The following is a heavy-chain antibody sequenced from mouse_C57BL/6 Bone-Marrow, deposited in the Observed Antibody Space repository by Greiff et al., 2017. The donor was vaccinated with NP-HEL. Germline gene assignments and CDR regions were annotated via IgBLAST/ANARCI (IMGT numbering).Heavy chain of an antibody. D-gene: IGHD1-1*01. Sequence: EVMLVESGGGLVKPGGSLKLSCAASGFTFSDYGMHWGRQAPEKGLEWVAYISSGSSTIYYADTVKGRFTISRENAKNTLFLQIPSLRCEDTAIYSCARKSHYYGSSGFAYWGQGTLVTVSA. CDR3: ARKSHYYGSSGFAY. J-gene: IGHJ3*01. CDR2: ISSGSSTI. V-gene: IGHV5-17*01. CDR1: GFTFSDYG.